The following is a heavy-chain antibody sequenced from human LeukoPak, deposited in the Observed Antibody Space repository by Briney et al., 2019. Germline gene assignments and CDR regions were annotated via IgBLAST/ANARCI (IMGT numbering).Heavy chain of an antibody. CDR3: ARTILTGYYLGDGYFDY. D-gene: IGHD3-9*01. V-gene: IGHV1-18*01. J-gene: IGHJ4*02. CDR2: ISAYNGNT. CDR1: GYTFTSYG. Sequence: ASVKVSYKASGYTFTSYGISWVRQAPGQGLEWMGWISAYNGNTNYAQKLQGRVTMTTDTSTSTAYMELRSLRSDDTAVYYCARTILTGYYLGDGYFDYWGQGTLVTVSS.